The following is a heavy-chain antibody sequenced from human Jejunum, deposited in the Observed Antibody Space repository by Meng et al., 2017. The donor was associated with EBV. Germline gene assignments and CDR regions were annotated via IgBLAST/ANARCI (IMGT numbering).Heavy chain of an antibody. Sequence: QGELVESGCEGKTPGASEKVSCKVSGDTFTRYYMHWVRQAPGQGLEWMGIINPTGDSTTYAEKFQGRLTMTRDTSTTTAYMELSSLRSEDTAVYYCAGGMTIRQNWFDPWGQGTLVTVSS. CDR3: AGGMTIRQNWFDP. J-gene: IGHJ5*02. D-gene: IGHD5-24*01. CDR2: INPTGDST. V-gene: IGHV1-46*01. CDR1: GDTFTRYY.